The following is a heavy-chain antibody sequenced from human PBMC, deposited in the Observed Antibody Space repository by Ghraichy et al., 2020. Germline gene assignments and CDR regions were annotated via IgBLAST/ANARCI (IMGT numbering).Heavy chain of an antibody. V-gene: IGHV3-43D*03. CDR1: GFTFDDYA. J-gene: IGHJ4*02. D-gene: IGHD4-23*01. Sequence: GGSLRLSCAASGFTFDDYAMHWVRQAPGKGLEWVSLISWDGGSTYYADSVKGRFTISRDNSKNSLYLQMNSLRAEDTALYYCAKEPNPNYGGTQPLDYWGQGTLVTVSS. CDR2: ISWDGGST. CDR3: AKEPNPNYGGTQPLDY.